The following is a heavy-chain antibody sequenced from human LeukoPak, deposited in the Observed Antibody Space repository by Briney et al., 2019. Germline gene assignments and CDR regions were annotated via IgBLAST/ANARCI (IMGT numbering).Heavy chain of an antibody. Sequence: GGSLRLSCAASGFTFSSYGMHWVRQAPGKGLEWVAVISYDGSNKYYADSVKGRFTISRDNSKNTLCLQMNSLRAEDTAVYYCARDRDGMDVWGQGTTVTVSS. V-gene: IGHV3-30*03. CDR3: ARDRDGMDV. J-gene: IGHJ6*02. CDR1: GFTFSSYG. CDR2: ISYDGSNK.